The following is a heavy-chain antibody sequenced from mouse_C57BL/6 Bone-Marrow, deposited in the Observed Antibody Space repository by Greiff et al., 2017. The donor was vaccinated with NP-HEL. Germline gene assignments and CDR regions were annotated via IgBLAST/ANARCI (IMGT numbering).Heavy chain of an antibody. J-gene: IGHJ2*01. CDR1: GYTFTSYW. CDR2: IHPNSGST. D-gene: IGHD1-1*01. Sequence: QVQLQQPGAELVKPGASVKLSCKASGYTFTSYWMHWVKQRPGQGLEWIGMIHPNSGSTNYNEKFKSKATLTVDKSSSTAYMQLSSLTSEDSAVYYCARFTTVVATGYFDYWGQGTTLTVSS. V-gene: IGHV1-64*01. CDR3: ARFTTVVATGYFDY.